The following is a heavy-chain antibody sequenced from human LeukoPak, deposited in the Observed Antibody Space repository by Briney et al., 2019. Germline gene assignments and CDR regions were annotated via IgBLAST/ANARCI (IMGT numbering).Heavy chain of an antibody. V-gene: IGHV1-69*05. CDR1: GGTFSSYA. CDR2: IIPIFGTA. Sequence: SVKVSCKASGGTFSSYAISWVRQAPGQGLEWMGRIIPIFGTANYAQKFQGRVTITTDESTSTAYMELSSLRSEDTAVYYCARDMTMWDNWNYGPAFDIWSQGTMVTVSS. CDR3: ARDMTMWDNWNYGPAFDI. J-gene: IGHJ3*02. D-gene: IGHD1-7*01.